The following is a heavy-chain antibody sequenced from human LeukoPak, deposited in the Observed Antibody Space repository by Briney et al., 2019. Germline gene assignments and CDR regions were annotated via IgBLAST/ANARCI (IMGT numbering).Heavy chain of an antibody. V-gene: IGHV1-18*01. Sequence: GASVKVSCKASGYTFANYGISWVRQAPGQGLEWMAWISVNNGDTKYAQKFQGRVTVTTDTSTSTVYMELRSLTSDDTAVYYCARDHHYYDSNGYFGYWGPGTQVTVSS. CDR1: GYTFANYG. CDR3: ARDHHYYDSNGYFGY. J-gene: IGHJ4*02. CDR2: ISVNNGDT. D-gene: IGHD3-22*01.